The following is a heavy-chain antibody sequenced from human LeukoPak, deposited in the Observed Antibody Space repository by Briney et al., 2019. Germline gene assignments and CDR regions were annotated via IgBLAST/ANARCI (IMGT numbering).Heavy chain of an antibody. V-gene: IGHV3-30*03. D-gene: IGHD3-22*01. J-gene: IGHJ1*01. CDR2: ISYDGSNK. Sequence: GGSLRLSCAASGFTFSDYGMHWVRQAPGKGLGWVAVISYDGSNKYYVDSVKGRFTISRDNSKNTLYLQMNSRRAEDTAVYYCARPDVVTFAEYFQHWGQGTLVTVSS. CDR3: ARPDVVTFAEYFQH. CDR1: GFTFSDYG.